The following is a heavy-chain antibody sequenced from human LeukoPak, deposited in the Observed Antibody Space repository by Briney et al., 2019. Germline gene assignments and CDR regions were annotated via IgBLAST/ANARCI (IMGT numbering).Heavy chain of an antibody. CDR3: ARDPGLRNFDY. CDR2: INTNTGNP. D-gene: IGHD4-17*01. J-gene: IGHJ4*02. CDR1: GYTFTSYA. Sequence: ASVKVSCKASGYTFTSYAMNWVRQAPGQGLEWMGWINTNTGNPTYAQGFTGRFVFSLDTSVSTAFLLISGLKAEDTAVYYCARDPGLRNFDYWGQGTLVTVSS. V-gene: IGHV7-4-1*02.